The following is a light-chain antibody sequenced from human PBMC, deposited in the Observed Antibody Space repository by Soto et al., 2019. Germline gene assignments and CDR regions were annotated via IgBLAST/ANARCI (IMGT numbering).Light chain of an antibody. CDR1: SCDVGGYNY. CDR2: DVS. J-gene: IGLJ1*01. V-gene: IGLV2-8*01. CDR3: SSYAGTHIV. Sequence: QSVLTQPPSPSGSPGQSVAISCTGTSCDVGGYNYVSWYQQHPGKAPKLMIYDVSKRPSGVPDRFSGSKSGNTASLTVSGLQAEDEADYYCSSYAGTHIVFGTGTRSPS.